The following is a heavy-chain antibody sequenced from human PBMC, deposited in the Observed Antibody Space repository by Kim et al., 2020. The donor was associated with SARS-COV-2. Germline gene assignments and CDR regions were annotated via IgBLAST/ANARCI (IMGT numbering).Heavy chain of an antibody. D-gene: IGHD3-22*01. CDR3: ARDPLGDSSGYWGVFDY. V-gene: IGHV4-31*02. Sequence: LKSRVTISVDTSKNQFSLKLSSVTAADTAVYYCARDPLGDSSGYWGVFDYWGQGTLVTVSS. J-gene: IGHJ4*02.